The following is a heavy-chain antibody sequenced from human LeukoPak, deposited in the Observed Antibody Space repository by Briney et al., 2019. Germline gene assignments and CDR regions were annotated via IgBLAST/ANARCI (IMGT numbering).Heavy chain of an antibody. V-gene: IGHV4-34*01. Sequence: SETLSLTCAVYGGPFRGFFWSWIRQAPGKGLEWIGEVSHSGSSNYNPSLKSRINISLDTSKSQFSLRLTSVTAADTAVYYCARGIFYGGRNQYIWLDLWGQGTLVTVSS. CDR1: GGPFRGFF. CDR2: VSHSGSS. J-gene: IGHJ5*02. D-gene: IGHD4-23*01. CDR3: ARGIFYGGRNQYIWLDL.